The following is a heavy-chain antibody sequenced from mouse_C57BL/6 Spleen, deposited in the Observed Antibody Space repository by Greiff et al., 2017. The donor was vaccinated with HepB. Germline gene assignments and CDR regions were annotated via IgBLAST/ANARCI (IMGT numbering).Heavy chain of an antibody. V-gene: IGHV1-47*01. Sequence: QVQLKQSGAELVKPGASVKMSCKASGYTFTTYPIEWMKQNHGKSLEWIGNFHPYNDDTKYNEKFEGKATLTVEKSSSTVYLELSRLTSDDSAVYYCAITTVVAKEGYYFDYWGQGTTLTVSS. CDR1: GYTFTTYP. CDR2: FHPYNDDT. CDR3: AITTVVAKEGYYFDY. J-gene: IGHJ2*01. D-gene: IGHD1-1*01.